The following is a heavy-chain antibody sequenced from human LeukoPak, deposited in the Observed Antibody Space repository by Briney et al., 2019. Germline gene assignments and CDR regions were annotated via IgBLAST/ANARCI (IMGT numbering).Heavy chain of an antibody. CDR3: ARDRRGPEYCDWLSTKQSWFDP. D-gene: IGHD3-9*01. V-gene: IGHV1-69*06. Sequence: ASVKVSCKASGGTFSSYAISWVRQAPGQGLEWMGGIIPIFGTANYAQKFQGRVTITADKSTSTAHMELSSLRSEDTAVYYCARDRRGPEYCDWLSTKQSWFDPWGQGTLVTVSS. CDR1: GGTFSSYA. J-gene: IGHJ5*02. CDR2: IIPIFGTA.